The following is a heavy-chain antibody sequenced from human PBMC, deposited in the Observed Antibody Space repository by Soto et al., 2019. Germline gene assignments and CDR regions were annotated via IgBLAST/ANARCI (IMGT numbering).Heavy chain of an antibody. J-gene: IGHJ6*02. CDR2: INGYTGNT. V-gene: IGHV1-18*04. D-gene: IGHD6-6*01. CDR1: GYTFTTYG. CDR3: ARDDIATRPQYYYGMDV. Sequence: QVQLVQSGAEVKQPGASVKVSCEASGYTFTTYGISWVRQASGQGLEWMGWINGYTGNTKYAQRFHGRVTMTRDTSTSTAYMEVRSLRSDDTAVYYCARDDIATRPQYYYGMDVWGQGTTVTVSS.